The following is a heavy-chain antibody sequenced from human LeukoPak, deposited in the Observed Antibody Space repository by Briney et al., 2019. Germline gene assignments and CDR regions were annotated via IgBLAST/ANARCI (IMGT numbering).Heavy chain of an antibody. Sequence: ASVTVSCKASGYTFTGYYMHWVRQAPGQGLEWMGWINPNSGGTNYAQKFQGRVTMTRDTSISTAYMELSRLRSDDTAVYYCARVGYYYDSSGSTTSFDPWGQGTLVTVSS. CDR1: GYTFTGYY. J-gene: IGHJ5*02. V-gene: IGHV1-2*02. D-gene: IGHD3-22*01. CDR3: ARVGYYYDSSGSTTSFDP. CDR2: INPNSGGT.